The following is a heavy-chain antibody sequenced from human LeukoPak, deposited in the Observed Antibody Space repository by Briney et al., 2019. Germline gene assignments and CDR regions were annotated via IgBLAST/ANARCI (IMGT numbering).Heavy chain of an antibody. CDR2: IYYSGST. V-gene: IGHV4-39*07. CDR1: GGSISSSSYY. CDR3: ARDLGGV. J-gene: IGHJ4*02. D-gene: IGHD2-8*01. Sequence: SETLSLTCTVSGGSISSSSYYWGWIRQPPGKGLEWIGSIYYSGSTYYNPSLKSRVTISVDTSKNQFSLKLSSVTAADTAVYYCARDLGGVWGQGTLVTVSS.